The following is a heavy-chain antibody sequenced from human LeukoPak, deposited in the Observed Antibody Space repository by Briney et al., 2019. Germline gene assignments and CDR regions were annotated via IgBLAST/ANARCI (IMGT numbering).Heavy chain of an antibody. CDR1: GGSISSGDYY. D-gene: IGHD2-2*01. J-gene: IGHJ3*02. Sequence: SETLSLTCTVSGGSISSGDYYWSWIRQPPGKGLEWIGYIYYSGSTYYNPSLKSRVTISVDTSKNQFSLKLSSVTAADTAVYYCAREGVGEYCSSTSCSKNHDAFDIWGQGTMVTVSS. CDR2: IYYSGST. V-gene: IGHV4-30-4*08. CDR3: AREGVGEYCSSTSCSKNHDAFDI.